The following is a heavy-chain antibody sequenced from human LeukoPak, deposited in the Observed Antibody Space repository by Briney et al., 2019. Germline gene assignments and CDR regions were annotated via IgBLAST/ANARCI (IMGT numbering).Heavy chain of an antibody. Sequence: SETLSLTCAVYGGSFIGYYWSWIRQPPGKGLEWIGEINHSGSTNYNPSLKSRVTISVDTSKNQFSLKLSSVTAADTAVYYCAREADCSGGSCYYWGQGTLVTVSS. CDR1: GGSFIGYY. V-gene: IGHV4-34*01. J-gene: IGHJ4*02. CDR2: INHSGST. D-gene: IGHD2-15*01. CDR3: AREADCSGGSCYY.